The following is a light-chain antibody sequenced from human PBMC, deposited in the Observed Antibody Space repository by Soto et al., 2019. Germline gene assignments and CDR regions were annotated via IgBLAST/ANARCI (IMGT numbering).Light chain of an antibody. V-gene: IGKV1-39*01. J-gene: IGKJ3*01. CDR1: QSISSY. Sequence: DIQMTQSPSSLSASVGDRVTITCRASQSISSYLNWYQQKPGKAPKLLIYAASSLQSGGPSRFSGSGSGTYFTLTISSLQPEDFATYYCQQSYSTPVTFGPGTKVDIK. CDR2: AAS. CDR3: QQSYSTPVT.